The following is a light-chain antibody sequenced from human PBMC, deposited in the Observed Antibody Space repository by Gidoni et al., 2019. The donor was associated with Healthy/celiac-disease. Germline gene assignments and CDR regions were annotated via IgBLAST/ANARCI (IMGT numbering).Light chain of an antibody. Sequence: DIQLTQSPSSVSASVGDRVTITCRASHGISSWLAWYQKKPGKPPKLLIYAGSSLQRGVPSRFSGSGSGTDFTLTISSLQPEDFATYYCQQANSFPRGFGGGTKVEIK. CDR3: QQANSFPRG. CDR1: HGISSW. V-gene: IGKV1-12*01. J-gene: IGKJ4*01. CDR2: AGS.